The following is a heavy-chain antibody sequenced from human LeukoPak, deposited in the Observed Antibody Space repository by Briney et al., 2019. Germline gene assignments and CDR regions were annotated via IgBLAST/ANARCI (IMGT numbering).Heavy chain of an antibody. CDR2: IRNSGGRT. J-gene: IGHJ4*02. CDR1: GFTFSSYA. D-gene: IGHD3-22*01. Sequence: GGSLRLSCAASGFTFSSYAMHWVRQAPGKGLEWVSTIRNSGGRTYYADSVKGRFTISRDDSKNTLYLQMNSLRAEDTAIYYCAKDMIVLGFASDFDYWGQGTLVTVSS. CDR3: AKDMIVLGFASDFDY. V-gene: IGHV3-23*01.